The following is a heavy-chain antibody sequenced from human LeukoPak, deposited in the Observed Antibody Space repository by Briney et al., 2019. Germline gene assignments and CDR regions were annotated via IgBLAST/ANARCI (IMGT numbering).Heavy chain of an antibody. J-gene: IGHJ4*02. V-gene: IGHV3-30*18. CDR1: GFTFSTYA. D-gene: IGHD3-10*01. Sequence: PGGSLRLSCTASGFTFSTYAMHWVRQAPGKGLEWVAVISYDGSNKYYADSVKGRFTISRDNSKNTLYLQMNSLRAEDTAVYYCAKGYYYGSGSYYTVDYWGQGTLVTVSS. CDR3: AKGYYYGSGSYYTVDY. CDR2: ISYDGSNK.